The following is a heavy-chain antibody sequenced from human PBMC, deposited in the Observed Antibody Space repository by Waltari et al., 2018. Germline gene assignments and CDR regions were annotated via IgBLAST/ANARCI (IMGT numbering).Heavy chain of an antibody. D-gene: IGHD1-26*01. CDR3: ARGENYFDY. V-gene: IGHV1-69*01. J-gene: IGHJ4*02. CDR2: IIPIFGTA. Sequence: WGRKAHGQELEWMGGIIPIFGTANAAQKLQGRVTIPADESTSTAYMELSSLRSEDTAVYYCARGENYFDYWGQGTLVSVSS.